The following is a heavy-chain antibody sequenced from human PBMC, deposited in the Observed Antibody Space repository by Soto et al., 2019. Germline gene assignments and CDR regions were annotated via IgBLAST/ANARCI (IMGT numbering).Heavy chain of an antibody. CDR2: ISYDGSNK. CDR1: GFTFSSYA. V-gene: IGHV3-30-3*01. J-gene: IGHJ4*02. CDR3: ARDKARAFDY. Sequence: PGGSLRLSCAASGFTFSSYAMHWVRQAPGKGLEWVAVISYDGSNKYYADSVKGRFTISRDNSKNTLYLQMNSLRAEDTAVYYCARDKARAFDYWGQGTLVTVSS.